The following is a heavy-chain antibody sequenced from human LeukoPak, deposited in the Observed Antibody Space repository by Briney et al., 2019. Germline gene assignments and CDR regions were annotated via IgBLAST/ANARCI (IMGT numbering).Heavy chain of an antibody. D-gene: IGHD1-20*01. CDR3: AKKMSITAASQVDY. V-gene: IGHV3-23*01. J-gene: IGHJ4*02. CDR1: GFTFSNYW. CDR2: ISSSGGST. Sequence: GGSLRLSCAASGFTFSNYWMSWVRQAPGKGLEWVSAISSSGGSTDYTDSVKGRFTISRDNSKNTLYLQMNSLRAEDTAVYYCAKKMSITAASQVDYWGQGTLVTVSS.